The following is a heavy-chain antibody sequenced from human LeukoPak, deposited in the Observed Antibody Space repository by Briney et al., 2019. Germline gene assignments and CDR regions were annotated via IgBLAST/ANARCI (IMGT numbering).Heavy chain of an antibody. V-gene: IGHV1-69*05. Sequence: SVKVSCKASGGTFSSYAISWVRQAPGQGLEWMGGIIPIFGTANYAQKFQGRVTITTDESTSTAYMELSSLRSEDTAAYYCAFGVVPYYYYMDVWGKGTTVTVSS. CDR2: IIPIFGTA. CDR1: GGTFSSYA. D-gene: IGHD3-3*01. CDR3: AFGVVPYYYYMDV. J-gene: IGHJ6*03.